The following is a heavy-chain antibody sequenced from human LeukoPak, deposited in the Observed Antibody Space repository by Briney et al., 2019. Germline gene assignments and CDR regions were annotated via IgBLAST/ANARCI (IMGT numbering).Heavy chain of an antibody. D-gene: IGHD3-22*01. Sequence: ASVKVSCKASGGTFSSYAISWVRQAPGQGLEWMGGIIPIFGTANYAQKFQGRVTITADESTSTAYMELRSLRSDDTAVYFCAREFKPPGMSMIADFYGMDVWGQGTTVTVSS. CDR1: GGTFSSYA. CDR3: AREFKPPGMSMIADFYGMDV. V-gene: IGHV1-69*13. J-gene: IGHJ6*02. CDR2: IIPIFGTA.